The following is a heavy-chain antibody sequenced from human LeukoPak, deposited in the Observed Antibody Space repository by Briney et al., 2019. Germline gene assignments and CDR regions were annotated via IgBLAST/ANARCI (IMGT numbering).Heavy chain of an antibody. CDR2: IYYSGST. J-gene: IGHJ4*02. CDR1: GGSINSFY. Sequence: PSETLSLTCTVSGGSINSFYWSWIRQPPGKGLEFIGHIYYSGSTNYNPSLKSRVTISVDTSKNQFSLKLSSVTAADTAVYYCARMVELKYFVYWGQGTLVTVSS. V-gene: IGHV4-59*08. CDR3: ARMVELKYFVY. D-gene: IGHD2-8*01.